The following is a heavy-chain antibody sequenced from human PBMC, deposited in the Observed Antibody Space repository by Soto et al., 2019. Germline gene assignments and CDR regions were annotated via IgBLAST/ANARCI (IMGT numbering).Heavy chain of an antibody. CDR1: GFTFSGFD. V-gene: IGHV3-13*01. Sequence: QTGGSLRLSCEASGFTFSGFDMHWVRQPTGKGLEWVSTIGTAGDTYYAVSVKGRFTISRDNAKNSLSLQMNSLRAGDTAVYFCARGQEVGAHFFDSWGQGTQVTVSS. D-gene: IGHD2-15*01. CDR2: IGTAGDT. J-gene: IGHJ4*02. CDR3: ARGQEVGAHFFDS.